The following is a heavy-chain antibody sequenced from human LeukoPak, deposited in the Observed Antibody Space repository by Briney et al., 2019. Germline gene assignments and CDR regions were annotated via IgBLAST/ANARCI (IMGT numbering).Heavy chain of an antibody. D-gene: IGHD5-12*01. Sequence: GGSLRLSCAASGFTISNNSMSWVRQAPGMGLEWVSVIYGSGSTYYADSVRGRFTISRDNAKNSLFLQMNSLRAEDTAVYYCARPREYSGYVLDYWGQGTLVTVSS. CDR3: ARPREYSGYVLDY. J-gene: IGHJ4*02. CDR2: IYGSGST. V-gene: IGHV3-53*01. CDR1: GFTISNNS.